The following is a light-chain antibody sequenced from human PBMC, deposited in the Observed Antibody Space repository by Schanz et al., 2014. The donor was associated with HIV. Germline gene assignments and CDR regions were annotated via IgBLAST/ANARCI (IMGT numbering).Light chain of an antibody. CDR3: SSLSTSGAPL. V-gene: IGLV2-14*03. Sequence: QSVLTQPASVSGSPGQSISISCTGTSGDVGSYNYVSWYQQHPGKAPKLMIYDVSNRPSGVSSRFSGSKSGNTASLTISGLQAEDEADYYCSSLSTSGAPLFGTGTKVTVL. CDR1: SGDVGSYNY. J-gene: IGLJ1*01. CDR2: DVS.